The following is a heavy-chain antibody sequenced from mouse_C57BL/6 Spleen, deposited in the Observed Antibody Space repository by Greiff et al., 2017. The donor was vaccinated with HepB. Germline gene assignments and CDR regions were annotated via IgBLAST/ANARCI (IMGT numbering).Heavy chain of an antibody. CDR2: IDPETGGT. V-gene: IGHV1-15*01. Sequence: VQLQESGAELVRPGASVTLSCKASGYTFTDYEMHWVKQTPVHGLEWIGAIDPETGGTAYNQKFKGKAILTADKSSSTAYMELRSLTSEDSAVYYCTRIDYGSFFDYWGQGTTLTVSS. CDR3: TRIDYGSFFDY. D-gene: IGHD1-1*01. CDR1: GYTFTDYE. J-gene: IGHJ2*01.